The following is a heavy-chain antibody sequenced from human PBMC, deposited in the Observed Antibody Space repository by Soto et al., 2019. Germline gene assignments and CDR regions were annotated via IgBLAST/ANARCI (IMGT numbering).Heavy chain of an antibody. CDR3: ARFSAKDGMATIVRSFDY. Sequence: GESLKISCKGSGYSFTSYWIGWVRQMPGKGLEWMGFIYPGDSDTRYSPSFQGQVTISADKSICTAYLQWSSLKASDTAMYYCARFSAKDGMATIVRSFDYWGQGTLVTVSS. V-gene: IGHV5-51*01. CDR1: GYSFTSYW. J-gene: IGHJ4*02. CDR2: IYPGDSDT. D-gene: IGHD5-12*01.